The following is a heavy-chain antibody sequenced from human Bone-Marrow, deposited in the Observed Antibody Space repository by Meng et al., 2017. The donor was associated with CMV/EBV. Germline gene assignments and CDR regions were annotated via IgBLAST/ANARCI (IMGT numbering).Heavy chain of an antibody. CDR3: ARGNRRSSTSFAR. D-gene: IGHD2-2*01. J-gene: IGHJ4*02. CDR1: GYTFTGYY. CDR2: MNPNSGNT. V-gene: IGHV1-8*03. Sequence: ASVKVSCKASGYTFTGYYMHWVRQAPGQGLEWMGWMNPNSGNTGYAQKFQGRVTITRNTSISTAYMELSSLRSEDTAVYYCARGNRRSSTSFARWGQGPLVTVSS.